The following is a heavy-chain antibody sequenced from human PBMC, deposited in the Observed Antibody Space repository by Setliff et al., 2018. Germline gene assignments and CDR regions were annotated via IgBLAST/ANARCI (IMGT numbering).Heavy chain of an antibody. CDR3: AKAGSGWYGLGDY. Sequence: PGGSLRLSCAASGFTFSNCWMQWVRQAPGKGPVWVSRITNDGSSTIYADSVKGRFTISRDNAKNTLYLQMNSLRAEDTAVYYCAKAGSGWYGLGDYWGQGTLVTVSS. D-gene: IGHD6-19*01. CDR2: ITNDGSST. J-gene: IGHJ4*02. CDR1: GFTFSNCW. V-gene: IGHV3-74*01.